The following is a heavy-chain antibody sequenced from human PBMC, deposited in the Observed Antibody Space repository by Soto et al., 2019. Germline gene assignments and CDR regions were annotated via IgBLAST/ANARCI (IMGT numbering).Heavy chain of an antibody. CDR1: GFTFSSYW. D-gene: IGHD2-2*01. Sequence: GGSLRLSCAASGFTFSSYWMSWVRQAPGKGLEWVANIKQDGSEKYYVDSVKGRFTISRDNAKNSLYLQMNSLRAEDTAEYYCAREYCSSTSCYVGYYYYYMDVWGKGTTVTVSS. V-gene: IGHV3-7*01. J-gene: IGHJ6*03. CDR3: AREYCSSTSCYVGYYYYYMDV. CDR2: IKQDGSEK.